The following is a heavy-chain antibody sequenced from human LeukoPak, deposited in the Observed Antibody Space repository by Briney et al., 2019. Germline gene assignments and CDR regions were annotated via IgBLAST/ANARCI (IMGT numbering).Heavy chain of an antibody. CDR2: ISYDGSNK. D-gene: IGHD2-15*01. Sequence: GSLRLSCAASGFTFSSYAMHWVRQAPGKGLEWVAVISYDGSNKYYADSVKGRFTISRDNSKNTLYLQMNSLRAEDTAVYYCARSSQRVVAAIPFDYWGQGTLVTVSS. J-gene: IGHJ4*02. V-gene: IGHV3-30*04. CDR1: GFTFSSYA. CDR3: ARSSQRVVAAIPFDY.